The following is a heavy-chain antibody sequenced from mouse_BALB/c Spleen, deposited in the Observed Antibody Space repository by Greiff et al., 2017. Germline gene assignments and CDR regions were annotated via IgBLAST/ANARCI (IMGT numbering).Heavy chain of an antibody. CDR1: GFNIKDYY. Sequence: EVQLQQSGAELVRSGASVKLSCTASGFNIKDYYMHWVKQRPEQGLEWIGWIDPENGDTEYAPKFQGKATMTADTSSNTAYLQLSSLTSEDTAVYYCNAFYYDYDSVAYWGQGTLVTVSA. CDR2: IDPENGDT. D-gene: IGHD2-4*01. CDR3: NAFYYDYDSVAY. V-gene: IGHV14-4*02. J-gene: IGHJ3*01.